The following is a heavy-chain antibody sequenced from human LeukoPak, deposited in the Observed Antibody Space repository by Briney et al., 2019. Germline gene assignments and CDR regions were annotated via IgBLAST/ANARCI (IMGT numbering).Heavy chain of an antibody. CDR3: AKAHGGNSYYFDY. V-gene: IGHV3-9*01. J-gene: IGHJ4*02. CDR2: ISWNSGSI. D-gene: IGHD4-23*01. Sequence: PGGSLRLSCAASGFTFDDYAMHWVRQAPGKGLEWVSGISWNSGSIGYADSVKGRFTISRDNAKNSLYLQMNSLRAEDTALYCCAKAHGGNSYYFDYWGQGTLVTVSS. CDR1: GFTFDDYA.